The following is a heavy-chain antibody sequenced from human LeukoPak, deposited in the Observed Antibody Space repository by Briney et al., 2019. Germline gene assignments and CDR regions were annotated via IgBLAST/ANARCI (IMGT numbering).Heavy chain of an antibody. CDR3: ARASLIRYCSSTSCYMGY. D-gene: IGHD2-2*02. CDR2: INPNSGGT. V-gene: IGHV1-2*06. J-gene: IGHJ4*02. Sequence: ASVKVSCKASGYTFTGYHMHWVRQAPGQGLEWMGRINPNSGGTNYAQKFQGRVTMTRDTSISTAYMELSRLRSDDTAVYYCARASLIRYCSSTSCYMGYWGQGTLVTVSS. CDR1: GYTFTGYH.